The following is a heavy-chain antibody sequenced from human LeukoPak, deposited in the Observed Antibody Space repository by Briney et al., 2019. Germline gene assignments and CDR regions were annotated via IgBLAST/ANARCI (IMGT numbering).Heavy chain of an antibody. J-gene: IGHJ4*02. D-gene: IGHD6-19*01. CDR2: VSAGGDNT. CDR3: AKKRTPVAGTNYFDY. V-gene: IGHV3-23*01. Sequence: PGGSLRLSCAASGFTFSSYAMSWVRQAPGRGLEWVSAVSAGGDNTYYAESVKGRFTISRDSSKNTVYLQMNSLRVEDTARYYCAKKRTPVAGTNYFDYWDQGTLVTVSS. CDR1: GFTFSSYA.